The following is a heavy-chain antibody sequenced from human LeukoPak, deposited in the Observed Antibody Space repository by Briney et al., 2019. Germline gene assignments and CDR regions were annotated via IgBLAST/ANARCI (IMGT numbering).Heavy chain of an antibody. D-gene: IGHD1-26*01. CDR2: IRYDGSNK. J-gene: IGHJ3*02. CDR3: AKDRGGSYYYDAFDI. V-gene: IGHV3-30*02. CDR1: GFTFSSYG. Sequence: GGSLRLSCAASGFTFSSYGMHWVRQAPGKGLEWVAFIRYDGSNKCYADSVKGRFTISRDNSKNTLYLQMNSLRAEDTAVYYCAKDRGGSYYYDAFDIWGQGTMVTVSS.